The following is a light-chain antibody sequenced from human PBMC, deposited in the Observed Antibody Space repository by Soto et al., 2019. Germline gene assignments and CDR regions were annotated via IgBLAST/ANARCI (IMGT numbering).Light chain of an antibody. J-gene: IGLJ2*01. CDR3: GTWDESLGAGV. CDR1: GSNIGRNY. Sequence: QSVLTQPALLSATPGEKVTISCSGRGSNIGRNYVSWYRQFPGTAPQLLIYDDNKRHSGVPDRLSGSRYGTSASLAIAGLQPGDEADYYCGTWDESLGAGVFGGGTKLTVL. CDR2: DDN. V-gene: IGLV1-51*01.